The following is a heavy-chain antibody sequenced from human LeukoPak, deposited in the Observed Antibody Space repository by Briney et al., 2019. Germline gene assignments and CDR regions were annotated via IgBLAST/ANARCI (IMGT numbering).Heavy chain of an antibody. J-gene: IGHJ5*02. CDR3: ARSSAAEGPTHNWFDP. CDR1: GGSIISTYNY. D-gene: IGHD6-13*01. CDR2: AYYSGTT. Sequence: PSETLSLTCTVSGGSIISTYNYWGWIRQPPGQGLEWIGSAYYSGTTYYNPSLKSRVTVSVDTSKNQFSLRLTSVTAADTAVYHCARSSAAEGPTHNWFDPWGQGTLVTVSS. V-gene: IGHV4-39*01.